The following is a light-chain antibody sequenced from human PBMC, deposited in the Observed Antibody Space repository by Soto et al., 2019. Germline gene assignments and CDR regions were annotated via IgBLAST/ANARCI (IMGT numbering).Light chain of an antibody. CDR1: QSISSW. J-gene: IGKJ2*01. CDR3: QQYNSYSGT. CDR2: KAS. V-gene: IGKV1-5*03. Sequence: DIQMTQSPSTLSVSVGDRVTISCRASQSISSWLAWYQQKPGKAPKLLIYKASSLESGVPSRFSGNGSGTEFTLTIISLQPDDFATDYCQQYNSYSGTFGQGTKVDI.